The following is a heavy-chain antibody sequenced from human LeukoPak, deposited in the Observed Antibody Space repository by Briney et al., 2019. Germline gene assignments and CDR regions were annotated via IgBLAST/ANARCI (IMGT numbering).Heavy chain of an antibody. CDR1: GYSISSGYY. J-gene: IGHJ5*02. Sequence: SETLSLTCTVSGYSISSGYYWGWIRQPPGKGLGCIGSIYHSGSTYYNPSLKSRVTISVETSKNQFSLKLSSMTAADTAVYYCARAMNKSGDYLGFDPWGQGTLVTVSS. CDR2: IYHSGST. V-gene: IGHV4-38-2*02. CDR3: ARAMNKSGDYLGFDP. D-gene: IGHD3-3*01.